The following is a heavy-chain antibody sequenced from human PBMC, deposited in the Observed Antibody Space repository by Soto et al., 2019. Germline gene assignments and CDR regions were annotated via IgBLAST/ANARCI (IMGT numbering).Heavy chain of an antibody. Sequence: SETLSLTCTVSGGSIGSYYWSWIRQPPGKGLEWIGYIYYSGSTNYNPSLKSRVTISVDTSKNQFSLKLSSVTAADTAVYYCARQRGSYSNWFDPWGQGTLVTVSS. CDR2: IYYSGST. CDR1: GGSIGSYY. J-gene: IGHJ5*02. V-gene: IGHV4-59*08. CDR3: ARQRGSYSNWFDP. D-gene: IGHD1-26*01.